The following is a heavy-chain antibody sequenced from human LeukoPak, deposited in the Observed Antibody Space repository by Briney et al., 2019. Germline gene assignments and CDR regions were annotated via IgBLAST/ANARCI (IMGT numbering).Heavy chain of an antibody. CDR1: GFTVSSNY. CDR3: AKDRDYGGDCEDY. Sequence: GGSLRLSCAASGFTVSSNYMSWVRQAPGKGLEWVSVIYSGGSTYYADSVKGRFTISRDNSKNTLYLQMNSLRAEDTAVYYCAKDRDYGGDCEDYWGQGTPVTVSS. CDR2: IYSGGST. J-gene: IGHJ4*02. D-gene: IGHD4-23*01. V-gene: IGHV3-53*01.